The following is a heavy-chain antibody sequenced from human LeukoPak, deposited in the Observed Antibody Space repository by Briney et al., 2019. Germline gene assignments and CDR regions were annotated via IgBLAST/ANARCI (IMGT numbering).Heavy chain of an antibody. V-gene: IGHV1-24*01. CDR3: ASESIVLKVYADGKAFDV. CDR2: FDPEDGER. J-gene: IGHJ3*01. CDR1: RYSLSELP. Sequence: ASVKVSCKVSRYSLSELPMHWVRQAPGKGLEWMGGFDPEDGERIYAQKLQGRITMTEDTSTDTAYMELKRLRSEDTAVYYCASESIVLKVYADGKAFDVWGQGTMVTVSS. D-gene: IGHD2-8*01.